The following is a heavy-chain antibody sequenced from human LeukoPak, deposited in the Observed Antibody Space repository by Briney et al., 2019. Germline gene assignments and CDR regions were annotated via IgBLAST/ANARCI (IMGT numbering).Heavy chain of an antibody. J-gene: IGHJ4*02. CDR3: ARRSSSVWYYFDS. V-gene: IGHV4-4*07. CDR1: GGPISGNY. CDR2: IYSCGST. Sequence: KPSETLSLTCTVSGGPISGNYWSWIRQPAGKGLEWIGRIYSCGSTNYNPSLKSRVTMSVDTSKNQFSLRLSSVTAADTAIYYCARRSSSVWYYFDSWGQGTLATVSS. D-gene: IGHD5/OR15-5a*01.